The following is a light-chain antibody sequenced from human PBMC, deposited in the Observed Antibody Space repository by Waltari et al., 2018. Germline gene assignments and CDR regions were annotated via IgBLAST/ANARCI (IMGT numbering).Light chain of an antibody. CDR1: ESPVSSDGNTY. Sequence: DVVMTQSPLSLPIILGQPASISCRTSESPVSSDGNTYLNWFQQRPGQSPRRLIYKVSNRDSGVPDRFSGSGSGTDFTLRISRVEAEDVGVYYGMQGIHRPWTFGQGTKVEIK. J-gene: IGKJ1*01. CDR3: MQGIHRPWT. CDR2: KVS. V-gene: IGKV2-30*01.